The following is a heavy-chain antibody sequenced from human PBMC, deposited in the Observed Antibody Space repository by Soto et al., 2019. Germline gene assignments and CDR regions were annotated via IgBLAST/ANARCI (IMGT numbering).Heavy chain of an antibody. J-gene: IGHJ4*01. CDR3: ARLPKGSLVTA. V-gene: IGHV3-48*02. Sequence: AQLVESGGGLVYPGESLRLSCVASGFRFSDHSMNWVRQPPGKGLQWVSYISSSSDDIYYADSVKGRFTVSRDNAKNTLFVHMNSLRDDDSAIYYCARLPKGSLVTAWGQGSRVTVSS. CDR1: GFRFSDHS. CDR2: ISSSSDDI. D-gene: IGHD2-21*02.